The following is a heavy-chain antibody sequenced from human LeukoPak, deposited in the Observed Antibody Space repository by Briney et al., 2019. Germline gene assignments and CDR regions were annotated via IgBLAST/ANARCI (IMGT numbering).Heavy chain of an antibody. CDR1: GGSISGFY. V-gene: IGHV4-59*08. CDR3: ARDHISDPGVCDP. CDR2: IYYIGTT. D-gene: IGHD1-14*01. J-gene: IGHJ5*02. Sequence: SETLSLTCSVSGGSISGFYWSWIRQPPGKGLEWIGYIYYIGTTNHNPSLKSRLTISIDTSKNQISLRLSSVTAADTAVYYCARDHISDPGVCDPWGQGTLVTVSS.